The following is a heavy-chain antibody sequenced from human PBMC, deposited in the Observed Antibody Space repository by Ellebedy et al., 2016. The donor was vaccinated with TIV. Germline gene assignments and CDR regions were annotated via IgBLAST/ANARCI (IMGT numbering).Heavy chain of an antibody. J-gene: IGHJ5*02. CDR3: ARHIRITMVRGVITNWFDP. CDR1: GASISTYY. CDR2: IYYSGST. D-gene: IGHD3-10*01. V-gene: IGHV4-59*08. Sequence: MPSETLSLTCTVSGASISTYYWSWIRQPPGKGLEWIGYIYYSGSTNYNPSLKSRVTISVDTSKNPFSLKLSSVTAADTAVYYCARHIRITMVRGVITNWFDPWGQGTLVSVSS.